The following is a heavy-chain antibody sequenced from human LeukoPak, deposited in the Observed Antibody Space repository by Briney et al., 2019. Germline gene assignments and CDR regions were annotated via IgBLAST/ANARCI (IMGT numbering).Heavy chain of an antibody. CDR2: MNPNSGNT. Sequence: GASVKVSCKASGYTFTSYDINWVRQAPGQGLEWMGWMNPNSGNTGYAQKFQGRVTMTRNTSISTAYMELSSLRSEDTAVYYCATCIGAYCGGEWWGQGTLVTVSS. CDR3: ATCIGAYCGGEW. D-gene: IGHD2-21*01. CDR1: GYTFTSYD. V-gene: IGHV1-8*01. J-gene: IGHJ4*02.